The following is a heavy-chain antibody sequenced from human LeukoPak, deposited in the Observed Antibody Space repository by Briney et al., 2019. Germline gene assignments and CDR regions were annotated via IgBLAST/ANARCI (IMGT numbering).Heavy chain of an antibody. Sequence: GGSLRLSCAASGFTFSSYDMHWVRQATGKGLEWVSAIGTAGDTYYPGSVKGRFTISRENAKNSLYLQMNSLRAEDTAVYYCARDRERWLQLEVFDYWGQGTLVTVSS. V-gene: IGHV3-13*01. CDR1: GFTFSSYD. J-gene: IGHJ4*02. CDR2: IGTAGDT. CDR3: ARDRERWLQLEVFDY. D-gene: IGHD5-24*01.